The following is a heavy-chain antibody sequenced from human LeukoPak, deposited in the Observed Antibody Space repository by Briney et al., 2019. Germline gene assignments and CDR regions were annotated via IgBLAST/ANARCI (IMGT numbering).Heavy chain of an antibody. Sequence: GASVKVSRKASGYTFTGYYMHWVRQAPGQGLEWMGRINPNSGGTNYARKFQGRVTMTRDTSISTAYMELSRLRSDDTAVYYCARDLSRIAVAGTGSGYWGQGTLVTVSS. CDR3: ARDLSRIAVAGTGSGY. CDR2: INPNSGGT. J-gene: IGHJ4*02. V-gene: IGHV1-2*06. D-gene: IGHD6-19*01. CDR1: GYTFTGYY.